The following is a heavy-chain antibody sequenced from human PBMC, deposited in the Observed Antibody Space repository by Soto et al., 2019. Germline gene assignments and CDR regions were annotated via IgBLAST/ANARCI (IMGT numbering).Heavy chain of an antibody. CDR2: IIPIFGTA. V-gene: IGHV1-69*13. CDR1: GGTFSSYA. D-gene: IGHD6-6*01. J-gene: IGHJ4*02. Sequence: SSVKVSCKASGGTFSSYAISWVRQAPVQGLEWMGWIIPIFGTANYAQKFQGGVTITADESTRTAYMELSSLRSEDTAVYYCAREWGGKQLGNYFDYWGQGTLVTVSS. CDR3: AREWGGKQLGNYFDY.